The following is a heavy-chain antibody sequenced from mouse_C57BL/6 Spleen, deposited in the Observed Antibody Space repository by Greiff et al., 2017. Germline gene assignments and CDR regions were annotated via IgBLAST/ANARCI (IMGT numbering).Heavy chain of an antibody. CDR3: ALDGSGPSYYDAMDY. CDR2: IDPSDSET. Sequence: QVQLQQPGAELVRPGSSVKLSCKASGYTFTSYWMHWVKQRPIQGLEWIGNIDPSDSETHYNQKFKDKATMTVDKSSSTAYMQRSSLTSEDSAFYYCALDGSGPSYYDAMDYWGQGTSVTVSS. CDR1: GYTFTSYW. V-gene: IGHV1-52*01. D-gene: IGHD3-2*02. J-gene: IGHJ4*01.